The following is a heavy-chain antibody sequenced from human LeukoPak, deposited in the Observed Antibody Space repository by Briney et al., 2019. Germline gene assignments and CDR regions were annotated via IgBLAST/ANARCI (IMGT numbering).Heavy chain of an antibody. V-gene: IGHV3-7*01. J-gene: IGHJ6*04. CDR1: GFTFSSYW. D-gene: IGHD3-10*02. CDR2: IKQDGSEK. CDR3: AELGITMIGGV. Sequence: GGSLRLSCAASGFTFSSYWMSWVRQAPGKGLEWVANIKQDGSEKYYVDSVKGRFTISRDNAKNSLYLKMNSLRAEDTAVYYCAELGITMIGGVWGKGTTVTISS.